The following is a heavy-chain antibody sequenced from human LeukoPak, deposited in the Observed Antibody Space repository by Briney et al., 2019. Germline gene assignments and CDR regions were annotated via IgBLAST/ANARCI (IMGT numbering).Heavy chain of an antibody. CDR2: ISGSAGST. V-gene: IGHV3-23*01. D-gene: IGHD3-10*01. Sequence: GRSLRLSCAASGFTFSNYAMSWVRQAPGKGLEWVSAISGSAGSTYYADSVKGRFTISRDNSKNTLHLQMDSLRAEDTAVYYCAKGKTTGGGPGYYFDYWGQGTLVTASS. CDR3: AKGKTTGGGPGYYFDY. J-gene: IGHJ4*02. CDR1: GFTFSNYA.